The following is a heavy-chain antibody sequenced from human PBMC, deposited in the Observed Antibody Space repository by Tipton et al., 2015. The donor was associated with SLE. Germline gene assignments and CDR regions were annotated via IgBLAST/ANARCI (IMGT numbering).Heavy chain of an antibody. CDR3: ARGENYYDSSSYYYYYYGMDV. D-gene: IGHD3-22*01. CDR1: GYTFTSYG. CDR2: IIPILGIA. V-gene: IGHV1-69*09. J-gene: IGHJ6*02. Sequence: QLVQSGAEVKKPGASVKVSCKASGYTFTSYGISWVRQAPGQGLEWMGRIIPILGIANYAQKFQGRVTITADKSTSTAYMELSSLRSEDTAVYYCARGENYYDSSSYYYYYYGMDVWGQGTTVTVSS.